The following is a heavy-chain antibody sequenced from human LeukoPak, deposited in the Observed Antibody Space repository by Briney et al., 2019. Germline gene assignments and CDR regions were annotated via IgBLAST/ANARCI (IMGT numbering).Heavy chain of an antibody. CDR3: ARDRSTAFDP. J-gene: IGHJ5*02. Sequence: SETLSLTCTVSGGSISSYYWSWIRQPAGKGLEWIGRIYTSATTNYNPSLKSRVTMSVDTTKNQFSLKVNSVTVADTAVYYCARDRSTAFDPWGQGTLVIVSS. V-gene: IGHV4-4*07. CDR2: IYTSATT. D-gene: IGHD5/OR15-5a*01. CDR1: GGSISSYY.